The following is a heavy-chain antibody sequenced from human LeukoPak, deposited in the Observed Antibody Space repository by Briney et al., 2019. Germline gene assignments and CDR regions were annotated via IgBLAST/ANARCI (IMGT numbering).Heavy chain of an antibody. D-gene: IGHD4-17*01. CDR3: AKDRYGDYVGFSY. V-gene: IGHV3-23*01. J-gene: IGHJ4*02. CDR1: GFTFSSYA. CDR2: ISDSGGST. Sequence: PGGSLRLSCAASGFTFSSYAMSWVRQAPGKGLAWVSAISDSGGSTYYADSVKGRLTISRDNSKHTLYLQMNSLKAEDTAVYYCAKDRYGDYVGFSYWGQGTLVTVSS.